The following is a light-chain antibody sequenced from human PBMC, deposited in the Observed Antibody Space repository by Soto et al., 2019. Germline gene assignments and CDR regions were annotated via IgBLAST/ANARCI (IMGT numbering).Light chain of an antibody. Sequence: DIQMTQSPSSLSASVGDRVTITCRASQSIDSYLNWYQQKPGKAPQLLIYAASNLQSGVPSRFRGSGSGTDFTLTITSLQPEDCATYYCQQTYATPITFGQGTRLEIK. CDR1: QSIDSY. CDR3: QQTYATPIT. J-gene: IGKJ5*01. CDR2: AAS. V-gene: IGKV1-39*01.